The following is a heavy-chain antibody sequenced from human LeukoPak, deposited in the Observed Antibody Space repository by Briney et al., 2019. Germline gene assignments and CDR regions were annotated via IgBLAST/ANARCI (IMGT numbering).Heavy chain of an antibody. CDR1: GGSFSGYY. CDR3: ARASSHIAVAGTGIYYYYGMDV. D-gene: IGHD6-19*01. J-gene: IGHJ6*02. CDR2: INHSGST. V-gene: IGHV4-34*01. Sequence: SETLSLTCAVYGGSFSGYYWSWIRQPPGKGLEWIGEINHSGSTNYNPSLKSRVTISVDTSKNQFTLKLSSVTAADTAVYYCARASSHIAVAGTGIYYYYGMDVWGQGTTVTVSS.